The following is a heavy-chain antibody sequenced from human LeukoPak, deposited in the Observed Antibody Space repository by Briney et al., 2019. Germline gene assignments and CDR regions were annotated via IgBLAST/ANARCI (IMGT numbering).Heavy chain of an antibody. CDR3: ARGRRSPGYYMDV. CDR2: IYYSGST. Sequence: SETLSLTCTVSGGSISSYYWSWIRQPPGKGLEWIGYIYYSGSTNYNPSLKSRVTISVDTSKNQFSLKLSSVTAEDTAVYYCARGRRSPGYYMDVWGKGTTVTVSS. J-gene: IGHJ6*03. CDR1: GGSISSYY. V-gene: IGHV4-59*01.